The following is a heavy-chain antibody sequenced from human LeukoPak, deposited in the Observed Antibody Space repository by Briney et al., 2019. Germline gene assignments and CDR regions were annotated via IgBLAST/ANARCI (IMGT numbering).Heavy chain of an antibody. CDR2: IYYSGST. V-gene: IGHV4-39*07. J-gene: IGHJ6*03. CDR3: ARTTEAPSWRTRYYDYYMDV. Sequence: SETLSLTCTVSGGSISSSSYYWGWIRQPPGKGLEWIGSIYYSGSTYYNPSLKSRVTISVDTSKNQFSLKLSSVTAADTAVYYCARTTEAPSWRTRYYDYYMDVWGKGTTVTVSS. D-gene: IGHD2-2*01. CDR1: GGSISSSSYY.